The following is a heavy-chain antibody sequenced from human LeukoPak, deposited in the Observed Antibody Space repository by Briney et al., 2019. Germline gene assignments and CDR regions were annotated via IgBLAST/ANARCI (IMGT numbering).Heavy chain of an antibody. CDR3: ARVSPSSWYDY. Sequence: SETLSLTCTVSGGSISSGDYYWSWIRQPPGKGLEWIGYIYYSGSTNYNPSLKSRVTISVDTSKNQFSLKLSSVTAADTAVYYCARVSPSSWYDYWGQGTLVTVSS. J-gene: IGHJ4*02. V-gene: IGHV4-61*08. CDR2: IYYSGST. D-gene: IGHD6-13*01. CDR1: GGSISSGDYY.